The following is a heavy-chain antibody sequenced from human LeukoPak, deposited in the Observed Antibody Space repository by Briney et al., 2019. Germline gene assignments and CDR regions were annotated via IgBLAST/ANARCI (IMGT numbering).Heavy chain of an antibody. CDR1: GFTFSSYG. Sequence: GGSLRLSCAASGFTFSSYGMHWVRQAPGKGLEWVSFIRYDGSNKYYADSVKGRFTTSRDNSKNTLYLQMNSLRAEDTAVYYCVKDYDFWSGYYSPTRGYFDYWGQGTLVTVSS. V-gene: IGHV3-30*02. J-gene: IGHJ4*02. D-gene: IGHD3-3*01. CDR3: VKDYDFWSGYYSPTRGYFDY. CDR2: IRYDGSNK.